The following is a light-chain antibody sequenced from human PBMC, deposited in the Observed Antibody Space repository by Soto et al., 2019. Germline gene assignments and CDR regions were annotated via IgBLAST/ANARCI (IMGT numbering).Light chain of an antibody. CDR1: QSVSNK. J-gene: IGKJ2*01. CDR3: QQYSNWPYT. V-gene: IGKV3-15*01. Sequence: EVVLSQSPATLSVSPGERATLSCRASQSVSNKLAWYHQKPGQASRLLISGASTRATGIAARFSGSGSGTEFTLTISSLQSEDFAVYYCQQYSNWPYTFGQGTKVEIK. CDR2: GAS.